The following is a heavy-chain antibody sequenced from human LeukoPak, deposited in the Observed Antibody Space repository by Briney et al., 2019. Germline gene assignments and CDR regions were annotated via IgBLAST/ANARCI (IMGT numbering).Heavy chain of an antibody. CDR3: ARMGWLFPFDI. Sequence: SETLSLTCTVSGGSISSGSYYWSWIRQPPGKGLEWIGYIYYSGSTNYNPSLKSRVTISVDTSKNQFSLKLSSVTAADTAVYYCARMGWLFPFDIWGQGTMVTVSS. CDR1: GGSISSGSYY. CDR2: IYYSGST. V-gene: IGHV4-61*01. D-gene: IGHD3/OR15-3a*01. J-gene: IGHJ3*02.